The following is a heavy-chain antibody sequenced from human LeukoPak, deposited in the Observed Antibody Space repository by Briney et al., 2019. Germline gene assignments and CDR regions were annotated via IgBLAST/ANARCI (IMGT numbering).Heavy chain of an antibody. CDR3: ARNRPGYSSGWSDY. D-gene: IGHD6-19*01. J-gene: IGHJ4*02. CDR1: GGSISSYY. V-gene: IGHV4-34*01. CDR2: INHSGST. Sequence: SETLSLTCTVSGGSISSYYWSWIRQPPGKGLEWIGEINHSGSTNYNPSLKSRVTISVDTSKNQFSLKQSSVTAADTAVYYCARNRPGYSSGWSDYWGQGTLVTVSS.